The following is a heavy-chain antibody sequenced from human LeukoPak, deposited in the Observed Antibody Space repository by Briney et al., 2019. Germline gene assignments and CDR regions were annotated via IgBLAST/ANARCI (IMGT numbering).Heavy chain of an antibody. CDR1: GYTFSSYG. J-gene: IGHJ5*02. CDR2: ISAYNGDT. Sequence: ASVKVSCKASGYTFSSYGISWVRQAPGQGLEWMGWISAYNGDTHYAQKFQGRVTMTTDTSTSTAYMELRSLRSDDTAMYYCARAGGRSWFDPWGQGTLVTVSS. CDR3: ARAGGRSWFDP. V-gene: IGHV1-18*01.